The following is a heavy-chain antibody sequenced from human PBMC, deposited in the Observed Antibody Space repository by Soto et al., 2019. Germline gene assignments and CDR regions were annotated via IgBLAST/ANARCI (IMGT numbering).Heavy chain of an antibody. CDR3: ARGTYYYDSSVYYGY. Sequence: VGSLRLSCAASGFTFSSYAMIWVRQAPGKGLEWVSAISGSGGSTYYADSVKGRFTISRDNAKNSLYLQMNSLRAEDTAVYYCARGTYYYDSSVYYGYWGQGTLVTVSS. J-gene: IGHJ4*02. CDR1: GFTFSSYA. CDR2: ISGSGGST. V-gene: IGHV3-23*01. D-gene: IGHD3-22*01.